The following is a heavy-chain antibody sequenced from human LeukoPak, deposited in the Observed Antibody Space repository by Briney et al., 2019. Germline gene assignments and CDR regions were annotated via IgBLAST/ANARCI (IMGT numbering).Heavy chain of an antibody. CDR3: ARGLMRRQLDYFDY. CDR2: INPNSGGT. D-gene: IGHD6-13*01. CDR1: GYTFTGYY. Sequence: ASVKVSCKASGYTFTGYYMHWVRQAPGQGLEWMGWINPNSGGTNYAQKFQGWVTMTRDTSISTAYMELSRLRSDDTAVYYCARGLMRRQLDYFDYWGQGTLVTVSS. V-gene: IGHV1-2*04. J-gene: IGHJ4*02.